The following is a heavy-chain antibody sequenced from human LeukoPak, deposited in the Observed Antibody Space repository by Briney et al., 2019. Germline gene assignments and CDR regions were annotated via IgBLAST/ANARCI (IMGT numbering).Heavy chain of an antibody. CDR3: ARDLFGSGGTSLQH. CDR2: ICSGGST. V-gene: IGHV3-53*01. Sequence: PGGSLSLSFAASGFTFISNYMSWVRQAPGKGLEWAPVICSGGSTYYADSVKGRFTISRDNSKNTLYLQMNSLRAEDTAVYYCARDLFGSGGTSLQHWGQGTLVTVSS. CDR1: GFTFISNY. D-gene: IGHD2-15*01. J-gene: IGHJ1*01.